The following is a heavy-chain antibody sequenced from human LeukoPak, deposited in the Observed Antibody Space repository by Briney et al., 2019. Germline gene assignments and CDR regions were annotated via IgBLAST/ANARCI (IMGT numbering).Heavy chain of an antibody. Sequence: PGGSRRLSCAASGFTFSSYSMNWVRQAPGKGLEWVSSISSSSSYIYYADSVKGRFTISRDNAKNSLYLQMNSLRAEDTAVYYCARVYWFGSAYFDSWGQGTLVTVSS. CDR3: ARVYWFGSAYFDS. V-gene: IGHV3-21*01. CDR2: ISSSSSYI. D-gene: IGHD3-10*01. J-gene: IGHJ4*02. CDR1: GFTFSSYS.